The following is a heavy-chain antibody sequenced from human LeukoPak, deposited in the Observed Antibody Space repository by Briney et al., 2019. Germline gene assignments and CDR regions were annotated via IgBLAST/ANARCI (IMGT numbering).Heavy chain of an antibody. J-gene: IGHJ4*02. D-gene: IGHD5-24*01. V-gene: IGHV4-39*01. CDR3: ARSRDGYFY. CDR1: GGSTTNASFY. Sequence: PSETLSLTCTVSGGSTTNASFYWGWIRQPPGKGLEWIASVYYAGTTHYNPSLESRVTISVDTSKNQFSLKLSSVTAADTAVYYCARSRDGYFYWGQGTPVTVSS. CDR2: VYYAGTT.